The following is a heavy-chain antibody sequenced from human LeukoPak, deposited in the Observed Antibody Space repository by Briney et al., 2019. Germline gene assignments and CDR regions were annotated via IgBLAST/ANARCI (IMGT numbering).Heavy chain of an antibody. CDR2: ISGSGGST. D-gene: IGHD3-10*01. CDR1: GFTFSSYA. Sequence: SGGSLRLSCAASGFTFSSYAMSWVRQAPGKGLEWVSAISGSGGSTYYADSVKGRFTISRDNSKNTLYPQMNSLRAEDTAVYYCAKQEGNSITMVRGVFDYWGQGTLVTVSS. V-gene: IGHV3-23*01. CDR3: AKQEGNSITMVRGVFDY. J-gene: IGHJ4*02.